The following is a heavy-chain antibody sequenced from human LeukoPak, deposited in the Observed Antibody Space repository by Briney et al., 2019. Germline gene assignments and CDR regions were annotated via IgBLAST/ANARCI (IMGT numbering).Heavy chain of an antibody. D-gene: IGHD1-26*01. J-gene: IGHJ4*02. CDR3: ARLGGSYYRHYFDY. CDR2: VFPGDTDP. V-gene: IGHV5-51*01. CDR1: GYSFTSYW. Sequence: GESLKISCKGSGYSFTSYWIGWVRQMPGKGLEWMGIVFPGDTDPRYSPSFQGQVTISADKSISTAYLQWSSLKASDTAMYYCARLGGSYYRHYFDYWGQGTLVTVSS.